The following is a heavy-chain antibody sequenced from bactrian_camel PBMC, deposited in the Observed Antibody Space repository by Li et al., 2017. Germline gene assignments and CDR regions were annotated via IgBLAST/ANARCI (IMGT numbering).Heavy chain of an antibody. Sequence: VQLVESGGGLVQPGGSLTLTCTVSGLTFRAFDMSWVRQAPGKGLEWVATILASGSGAHYPDSVEGRFTISRDNVKNTLYLQMNSLKPEDSAMYYCAGAGPRWPGNCGEYNYWGQGTQVTVS. V-gene: IGHV3S40*01. CDR3: AGAGPRWPGNCGEYNY. CDR1: GLTFRAFD. CDR2: ILASGSGA. D-gene: IGHD7*01. J-gene: IGHJ4*01.